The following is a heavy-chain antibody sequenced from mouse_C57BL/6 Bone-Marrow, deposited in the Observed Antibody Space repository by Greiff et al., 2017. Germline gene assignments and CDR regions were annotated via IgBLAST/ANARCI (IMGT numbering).Heavy chain of an antibody. Sequence: VQLQQSGAELVRPGASVTLSCKASGYTFTDYEMHWVKQTPVHGLEWIGAIDPETGGTAYNQKFKGKAILTADKSSSTAYMELRSLTSEDSAGYYCTILLLRFWFAYWGQGTLVTVSA. V-gene: IGHV1-15*01. J-gene: IGHJ3*01. D-gene: IGHD1-1*01. CDR1: GYTFTDYE. CDR2: IDPETGGT. CDR3: TILLLRFWFAY.